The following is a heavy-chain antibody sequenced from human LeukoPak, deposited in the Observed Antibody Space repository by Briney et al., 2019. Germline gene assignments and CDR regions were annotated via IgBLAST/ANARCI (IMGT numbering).Heavy chain of an antibody. J-gene: IGHJ4*02. CDR1: AFTFDDYA. CDR2: ISWNSGSI. D-gene: IGHD1-26*01. V-gene: IGHV3-9*01. Sequence: GGSLRLSCAASAFTFDDYAMHWVRQAPGKGLEWVSGISWNSGSIGYADSVKGRFTISRDNAKNSLYLQMNSLRAEDTALYYCAKDIYGVGATGFDYWGQGTLVTVSS. CDR3: AKDIYGVGATGFDY.